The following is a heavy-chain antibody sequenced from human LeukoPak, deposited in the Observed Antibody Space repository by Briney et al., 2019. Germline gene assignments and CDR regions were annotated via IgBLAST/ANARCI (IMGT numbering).Heavy chain of an antibody. J-gene: IGHJ4*02. CDR1: GFTFSSYW. Sequence: GGSLRLSCAASGFTFSSYWMHWVRQAPGKGLVWVSRINSDGSSTSYADSVKGRFTISRDNSKNTLYLQMNSLRAEDTAVYYCAKDTFNTIFLPDYWGQGTLVTVSS. CDR3: AKDTFNTIFLPDY. V-gene: IGHV3-74*01. CDR2: INSDGSST. D-gene: IGHD3-9*01.